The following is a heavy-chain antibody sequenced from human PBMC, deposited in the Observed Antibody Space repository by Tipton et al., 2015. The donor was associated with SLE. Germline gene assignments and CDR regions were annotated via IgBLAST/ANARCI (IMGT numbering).Heavy chain of an antibody. J-gene: IGHJ4*02. Sequence: GSLRLSCAASGFIFTNFAFGWVRQAPGKGLEWVSLTCARDVAYYADSVKGRFTISRDNSKSTLFLQMNSLRPEDTAIYYCAKISFGDYPDDWGQGTLVSVSS. D-gene: IGHD4-17*01. V-gene: IGHV3-23*03. CDR3: AKISFGDYPDD. CDR1: GFIFTNFA. CDR2: TCARDVA.